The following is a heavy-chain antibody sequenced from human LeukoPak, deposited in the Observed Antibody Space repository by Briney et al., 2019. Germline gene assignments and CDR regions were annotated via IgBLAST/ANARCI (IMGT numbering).Heavy chain of an antibody. CDR1: GFTFSDYY. J-gene: IGHJ4*02. CDR3: ASGYDSSGYYYYFDY. Sequence: GGSLRLSCAASGFTFSDYYMSWIRQAPGKGLEWVSYISSSGSTIYYADSMKGRFTISRDNAKNSLYLQMNSLRAEDTAVYYCASGYDSSGYYYYFDYWGQGTLVTVSS. CDR2: ISSSGSTI. D-gene: IGHD3-22*01. V-gene: IGHV3-11*01.